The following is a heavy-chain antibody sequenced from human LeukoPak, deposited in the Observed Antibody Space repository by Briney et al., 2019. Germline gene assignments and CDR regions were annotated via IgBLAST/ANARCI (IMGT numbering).Heavy chain of an antibody. V-gene: IGHV4-34*01. J-gene: IGHJ3*02. Sequence: PSETLSLTCAVYGGSFSGYYWSWIRQPPGKGLEWIGEINHSGSTNCNPSLKSRVTISVDTSKNQFSLKLSSVTAADTAVYYCARTTRDIVVVPASEAAFDIWGQGTMVTVSS. CDR2: INHSGST. CDR3: ARTTRDIVVVPASEAAFDI. D-gene: IGHD2-2*01. CDR1: GGSFSGYY.